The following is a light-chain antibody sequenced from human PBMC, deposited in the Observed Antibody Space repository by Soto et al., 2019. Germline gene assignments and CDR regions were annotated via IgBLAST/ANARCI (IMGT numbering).Light chain of an antibody. J-gene: IGKJ1*01. CDR2: AAS. V-gene: IGKV1-5*01. CDR1: QSISSW. Sequence: DLTMTQSPSTLSAYVGDRVTITCRASQSISSWLAWYQQKPGKAPKLLIYAASSLESGVPSRFSGSGSGTEFTLTISSLQPDDFATYYCQQYNSYSRTFGQGTKVDIK. CDR3: QQYNSYSRT.